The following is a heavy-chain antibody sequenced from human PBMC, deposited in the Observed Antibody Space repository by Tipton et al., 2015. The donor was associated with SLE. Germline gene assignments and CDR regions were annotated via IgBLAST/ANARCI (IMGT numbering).Heavy chain of an antibody. CDR2: ISTYNGNT. CDR3: AREWMSSEGVLDI. Sequence: QSGAEVKKPGASVKVSCKASGYLLSNFGISWVRQAPGEGLEWMGWISTYNGNTRYAQKLQGRVTLTTDTSTSTIYLELRSLKSDDTGVYYCAREWMSSEGVLDIWGQGAEVTVSS. V-gene: IGHV1-18*01. CDR1: GYLLSNFG. D-gene: IGHD5-12*01. J-gene: IGHJ3*02.